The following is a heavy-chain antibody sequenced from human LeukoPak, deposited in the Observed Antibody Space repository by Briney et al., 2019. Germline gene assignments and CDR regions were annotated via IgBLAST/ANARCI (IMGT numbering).Heavy chain of an antibody. V-gene: IGHV1-8*01. CDR2: MNPNSGNT. CDR3: ARDLDYYDSSGYSNAFDI. J-gene: IGHJ3*02. Sequence: ASVKVSCKASGFTFTSHDYNWVRQATGQGLEWMGWMNPNSGNTGYAQKFQGRVTMTRDTSITTVYMELSSLTSEDTAVYYCARDLDYYDSSGYSNAFDIWGQGTMVTVSS. CDR1: GFTFTSHD. D-gene: IGHD3-22*01.